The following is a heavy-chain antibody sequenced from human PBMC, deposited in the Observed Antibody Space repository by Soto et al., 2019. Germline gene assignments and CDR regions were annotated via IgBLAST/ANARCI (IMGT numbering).Heavy chain of an antibody. CDR1: GGSISSYY. CDR2: IYYSGST. V-gene: IGHV4-59*08. Sequence: SETLSLTCTVSGGSISSYYWSWIRQPPGKGLEWIGYIYYSGSTNYNPSLKSRVTISVDTSKNQFSLKLSSVTAADTAVYYCARGWCSGGSCYRAFDIWGQGTMVTVSS. CDR3: ARGWCSGGSCYRAFDI. J-gene: IGHJ3*02. D-gene: IGHD2-15*01.